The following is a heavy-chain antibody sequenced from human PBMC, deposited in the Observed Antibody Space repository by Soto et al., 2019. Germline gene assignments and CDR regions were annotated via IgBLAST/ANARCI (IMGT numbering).Heavy chain of an antibody. D-gene: IGHD1-1*01. J-gene: IGHJ4*02. CDR2: ISAHNGNT. Sequence: QVHLVQSGAEVKKPGASVKVSCKASGYTFTSYGITWVRQAPGQGLEWMGWISAHNGNTDYAQKLQGRVIVTRDTSTSTDFMELRSLISDDTAVYYCARGRYGDDWGQGDLVTVSS. CDR3: ARGRYGDD. V-gene: IGHV1-18*01. CDR1: GYTFTSYG.